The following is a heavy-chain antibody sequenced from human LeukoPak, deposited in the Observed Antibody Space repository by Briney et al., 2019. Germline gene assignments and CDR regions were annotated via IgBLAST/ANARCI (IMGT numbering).Heavy chain of an antibody. CDR1: GYTFTSYY. CDR3: ARDDTGEFAH. CDR2: INPIGGGR. D-gene: IGHD3-10*01. J-gene: IGHJ4*02. Sequence: GASVKVFFKASGYTFTSYYMHWVRQAPGQGLEWMGTINPIGGGRSYAQKFQGRVTMTRDTSTSTVYMELSSLRSEDTAVYYCARDDTGEFAHWGEGTLVTVSS. V-gene: IGHV1-46*01.